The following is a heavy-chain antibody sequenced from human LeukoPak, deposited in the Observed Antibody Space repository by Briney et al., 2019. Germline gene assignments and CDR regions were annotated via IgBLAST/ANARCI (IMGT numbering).Heavy chain of an antibody. Sequence: PSETLSLTCAVYGGSFSGYYWSWIRQPPGKGLERIGEINHSGSTDYNPSLNSRVTISVDTSKNQFSLKLSSVTAADTAVYYCARRRRVVTPPDYWGQGTLVTVSS. CDR1: GGSFSGYY. CDR2: INHSGST. J-gene: IGHJ4*02. V-gene: IGHV4-34*01. CDR3: ARRRRVVTPPDY. D-gene: IGHD4-23*01.